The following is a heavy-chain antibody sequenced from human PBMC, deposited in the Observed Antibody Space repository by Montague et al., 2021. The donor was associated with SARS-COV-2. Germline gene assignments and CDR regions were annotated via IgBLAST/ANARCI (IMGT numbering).Heavy chain of an antibody. Sequence: TLSLACIVSGGSISSGGYYWSWIRQHPGKGLEWIGYIYYSGSTYYNPSLKSRLSISLDTSKNHFSLRLSSVTAADTAVYYCARSESPSYSSSPFDYWGQGTLVTVSP. CDR1: GGSISSGGYY. D-gene: IGHD6-13*01. V-gene: IGHV4-31*03. CDR3: ARSESPSYSSSPFDY. CDR2: IYYSGST. J-gene: IGHJ4*02.